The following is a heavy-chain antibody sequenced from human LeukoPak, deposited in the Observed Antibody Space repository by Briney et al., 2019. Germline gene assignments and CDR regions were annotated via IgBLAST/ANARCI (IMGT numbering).Heavy chain of an antibody. CDR1: GSNFTSYW. V-gene: IGHV5-51*01. J-gene: IGHJ4*02. CDR2: IYPGDSDT. D-gene: IGHD1-26*01. CDR3: ARQEVGATISFDY. Sequence: GESLQISCKGSGSNFTSYWIGWVRQLPGKGLEWMGIIYPGDSDTRYSPSFQGQVTISADKSISTAYLQWSSLKASDTAMYYCARQEVGATISFDYWGQGTLVTVSS.